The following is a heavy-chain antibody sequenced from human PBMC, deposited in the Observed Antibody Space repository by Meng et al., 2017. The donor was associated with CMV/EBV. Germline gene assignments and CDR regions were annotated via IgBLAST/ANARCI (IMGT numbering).Heavy chain of an antibody. CDR3: SRIAAAGRFDY. J-gene: IGHJ4*02. V-gene: IGHV2-5*02. Sequence: LHDLVPTLVKPTKAPSLTSTVTGFTLVISGVGVGWSRQHQGKALEWLAIINWDDDKRYNPSLTSRLTITKDTAKIQVGLTMTNMDPVDTATYYCSRIAAAGRFDYWGQGTLVTVSS. D-gene: IGHD6-13*01. CDR1: GFTLVISGVG. CDR2: INWDDDK.